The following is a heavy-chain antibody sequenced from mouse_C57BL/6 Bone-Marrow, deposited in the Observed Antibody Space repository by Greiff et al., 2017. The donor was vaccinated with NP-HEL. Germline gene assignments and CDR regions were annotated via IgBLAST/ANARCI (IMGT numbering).Heavy chain of an antibody. CDR2: INPGSGGT. CDR1: GYAFTNYL. J-gene: IGHJ1*03. CDR3: AREDYGSSYGYFDV. Sequence: QVQLQQSGAELVRPGTSVKVSCKASGYAFTNYLIEWVKQRPGQGLEWIGVINPGSGGTNYNEKFKGKATLTADKSSSTAYMQLSSLTSEDSAVYFCAREDYGSSYGYFDVWGTGTTVTVSS. V-gene: IGHV1-54*01. D-gene: IGHD1-1*01.